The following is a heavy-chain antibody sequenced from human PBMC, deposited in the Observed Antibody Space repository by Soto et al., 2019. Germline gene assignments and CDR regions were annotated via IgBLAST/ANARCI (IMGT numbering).Heavy chain of an antibody. CDR1: GGSISDCY. J-gene: IGHJ5*02. CDR2: ILYTGYT. Sequence: SETLSLTCTVSGGSISDCYWSWIRQPPGKGLEWIWYILYTGYTNYNPSLKSRITISIDTSRNQFSLRLSSVTAADTAVYYCARERGEWFGDLLRNGWFHXWSQGTLLTVSX. V-gene: IGHV4-59*01. D-gene: IGHD3-10*01. CDR3: ARERGEWFGDLLRNGWFHX.